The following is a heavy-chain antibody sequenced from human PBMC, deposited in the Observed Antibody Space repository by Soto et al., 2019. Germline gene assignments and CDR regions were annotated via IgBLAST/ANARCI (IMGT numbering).Heavy chain of an antibody. V-gene: IGHV4-59*01. CDR2: IYFSGGT. CDR1: GGSISNYY. Sequence: KLSETLSLTCTVSGGSISNYYWSWIRQPPGKGLEWIGYIYFSGGTNYNPSLKSRVTISIDTSKNQFSLKLTSVTAADTAVYYCARGTTGTSYFFDYWGQGTLVTVSS. D-gene: IGHD2-8*02. J-gene: IGHJ4*02. CDR3: ARGTTGTSYFFDY.